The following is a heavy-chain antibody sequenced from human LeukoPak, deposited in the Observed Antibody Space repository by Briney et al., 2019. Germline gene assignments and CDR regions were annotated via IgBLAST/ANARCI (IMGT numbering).Heavy chain of an antibody. Sequence: SETLSLTCTVSGGSISSYYWSWIRQPPGKGLEWIGYIYYSGSTNYNPSLKSRVTISVDTSKNQFSLKLSSVTAADTAVYYCARDRSIAARPEAFDIWGQGTMVTVSS. D-gene: IGHD6-6*01. CDR3: ARDRSIAARPEAFDI. CDR2: IYYSGST. CDR1: GGSISSYY. J-gene: IGHJ3*02. V-gene: IGHV4-59*01.